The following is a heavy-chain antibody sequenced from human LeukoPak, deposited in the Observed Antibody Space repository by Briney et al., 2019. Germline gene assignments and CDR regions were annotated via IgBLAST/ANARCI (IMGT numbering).Heavy chain of an antibody. CDR3: ARSDYDILTGYPEHLDY. CDR2: IYYSGST. Sequence: PSQTLSLTCTVSGGSISSGGYYWSWIRQHPGKGLEWIGYIYYSGSTYYNPSLKSRVTISVDTSKNQFSLKLSSVTAADTAVYYCARSDYDILTGYPEHLDYWGQGTLVTVSS. J-gene: IGHJ4*02. CDR1: GGSISSGGYY. V-gene: IGHV4-31*03. D-gene: IGHD3-9*01.